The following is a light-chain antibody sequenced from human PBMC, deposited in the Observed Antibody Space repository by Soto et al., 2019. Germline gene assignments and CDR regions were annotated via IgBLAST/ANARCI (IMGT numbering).Light chain of an antibody. J-gene: IGLJ2*01. CDR1: SSNIGNNY. Sequence: QSVLTQPPSVSAAPGQKVTISCSGSSSNIGNNYVSWYQQLPGTAPKLPIYYNNNRPSGIPDRFSGSKSGTSATLGITGLQTGDEADYYCGTWDSSLSAGVFGGGTKLTVL. CDR3: GTWDSSLSAGV. V-gene: IGLV1-51*01. CDR2: YNN.